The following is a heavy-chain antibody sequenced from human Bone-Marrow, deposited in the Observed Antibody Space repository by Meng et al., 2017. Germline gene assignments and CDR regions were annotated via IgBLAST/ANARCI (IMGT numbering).Heavy chain of an antibody. CDR1: GGTSSNYG. CDR2: IIPIFGTV. J-gene: IGHJ6*02. Sequence: SVKVSCKASGGTSSNYGINWVRQAPGQGLERMGRIIPIFGTVTFGQKLQGRVTITAHTSTSTASMELSSLRSDDTAVYYCARGGTIFGVVIINLYYYYGMDVWGQGTTVTVSS. CDR3: ARGGTIFGVVIINLYYYYGMDV. D-gene: IGHD3-3*01. V-gene: IGHV1-69*06.